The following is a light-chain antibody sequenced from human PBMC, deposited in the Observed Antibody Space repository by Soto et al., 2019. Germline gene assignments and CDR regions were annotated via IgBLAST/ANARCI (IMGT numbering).Light chain of an antibody. CDR3: SSYTSSSTVV. CDR1: SGDIGAYDY. Sequence: QSALTQPASVSGSPGQSITISCTGSSGDIGAYDYVSWYQHHPGNAPRLMIFDVNDRPSGVSNRFSGSKSGNTASLTISGLQAEDEADYFCSSYTSSSTVVFGGGTKLTVL. V-gene: IGLV2-14*03. CDR2: DVN. J-gene: IGLJ2*01.